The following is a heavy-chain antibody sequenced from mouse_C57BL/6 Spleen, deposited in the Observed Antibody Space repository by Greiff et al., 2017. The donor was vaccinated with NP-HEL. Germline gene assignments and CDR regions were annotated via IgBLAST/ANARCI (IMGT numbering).Heavy chain of an antibody. CDR2: IDPENGDT. D-gene: IGHD1-1*01. Sequence: VQLQQSGAELVRPGASVKLSCTASGFNIKDDYMHWVKQRPEQGLEWIGWIDPENGDTEYASKFQGKATITADTSSNTAYLQLSSLTSEDTAVYYCTKACYYYGSSHYFDYWGQGTTLTVSS. CDR1: GFNIKDDY. V-gene: IGHV14-4*01. CDR3: TKACYYYGSSHYFDY. J-gene: IGHJ2*01.